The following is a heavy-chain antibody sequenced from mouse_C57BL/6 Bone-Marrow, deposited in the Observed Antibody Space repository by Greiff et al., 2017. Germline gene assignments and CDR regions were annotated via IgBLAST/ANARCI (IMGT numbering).Heavy chain of an antibody. J-gene: IGHJ2*01. V-gene: IGHV1-52*01. Sequence: VQLQQPGAELVRPGSSVKLSCKASGYTFTSYWMHWVKQRPLQGLEWIGNIDPSASATHFKQKCKDKATLTVDKSSSTAYRQLSSLTSEDSAVYYCAREGMSYYCDYWSQGTTLTVSS. CDR3: AREGMSYYCDY. CDR1: GYTFTSYW. CDR2: IDPSASAT.